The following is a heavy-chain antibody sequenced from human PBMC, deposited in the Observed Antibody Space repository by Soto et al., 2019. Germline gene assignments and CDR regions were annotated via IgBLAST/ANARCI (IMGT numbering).Heavy chain of an antibody. CDR3: VRDSGAKLSSS. CDR2: IVPIYRTA. V-gene: IGHV1-69*13. Sequence: SVKVSCKASGGTFSSYRINWVRQAPGQGLEWVGGIVPIYRTADYAQKFQGRVTIPADESARTSYMELRSLKSQDTAVYYCVRDSGAKLSSSWGQGTLVTVSS. J-gene: IGHJ4*02. CDR1: GGTFSSYR. D-gene: IGHD6-13*01.